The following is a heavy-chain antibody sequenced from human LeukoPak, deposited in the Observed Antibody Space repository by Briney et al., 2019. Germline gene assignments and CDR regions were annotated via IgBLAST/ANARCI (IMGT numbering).Heavy chain of an antibody. CDR2: ISYDGSTK. J-gene: IGHJ6*04. V-gene: IGHV3-30*04. CDR3: ARGLGVRGVMDV. Sequence: GGSLRLSCAAPGFTFSSYAMHWVRQAPGEGLEWVAIISYDGSTKYYAVSVKGRFTISRDNSKNTLYLQLNSLRAEDTAVYYCARGLGVRGVMDVWGKGTTVTVSP. D-gene: IGHD3-10*01. CDR1: GFTFSSYA.